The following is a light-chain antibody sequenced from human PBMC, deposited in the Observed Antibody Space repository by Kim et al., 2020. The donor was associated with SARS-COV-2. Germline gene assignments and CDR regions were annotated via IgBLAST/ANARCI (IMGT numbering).Light chain of an antibody. CDR3: QQYHSLPPS. J-gene: IGKJ4*01. Sequence: DIQMTQSPSSLSASVGDRVTVTCQAAHDISHYLNWYQQKPGKAPKLLIYDVSKLETGVSSRFSGSGSGTVFTFTIASLQPEDIATYYCQQYHSLPPSFGGGTKVEI. CDR1: HDISHY. CDR2: DVS. V-gene: IGKV1-33*01.